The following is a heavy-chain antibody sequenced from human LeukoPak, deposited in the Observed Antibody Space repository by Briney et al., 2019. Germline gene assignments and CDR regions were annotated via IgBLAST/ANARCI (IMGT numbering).Heavy chain of an antibody. CDR1: LGSTSGSN. J-gene: IGHJ3*02. V-gene: IGHV4-59*01. Sequence: SETLSLTCTVPLGSTSGSNWSCMRPPPGQGLEWIGYIYYSGSTNYNPSLKSRVTISVDTSKNQSSLKLSSVTAADTAVYYCARWVVWDAFYMWGRETMVSVSS. D-gene: IGHD2-8*01. CDR3: ARWVVWDAFYM. CDR2: IYYSGST.